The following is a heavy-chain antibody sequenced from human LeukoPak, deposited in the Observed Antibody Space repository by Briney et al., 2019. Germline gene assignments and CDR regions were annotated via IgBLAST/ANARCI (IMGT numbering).Heavy chain of an antibody. Sequence: PGGSLRLSCAASGFTFSSYAMHWVRQAPGKGLEWVAVISYDGSNKYNADSVKGRFTISRDNSKNTLYLQMNSLRAEDTAVYYCARGDIVVVIYYFDYWGQGTLVTVSS. V-gene: IGHV3-30*01. D-gene: IGHD2-2*01. CDR2: ISYDGSNK. CDR1: GFTFSSYA. CDR3: ARGDIVVVIYYFDY. J-gene: IGHJ4*02.